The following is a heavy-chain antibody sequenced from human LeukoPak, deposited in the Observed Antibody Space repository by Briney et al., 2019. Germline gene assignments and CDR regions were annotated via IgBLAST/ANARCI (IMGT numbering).Heavy chain of an antibody. Sequence: GGSLRLSCAASGXTVSSNYMSWVRQAPGKGLEWVSVIYSSIGTDYADSVKGRFTISRDNSKNTVYLQMNSLRAEDTAVYYCAKDDGLTGIDYWGQGSLVTVSS. CDR3: AKDDGLTGIDY. D-gene: IGHD7-27*01. CDR1: GXTVSSNY. J-gene: IGHJ4*02. V-gene: IGHV3-53*01. CDR2: IYSSIGT.